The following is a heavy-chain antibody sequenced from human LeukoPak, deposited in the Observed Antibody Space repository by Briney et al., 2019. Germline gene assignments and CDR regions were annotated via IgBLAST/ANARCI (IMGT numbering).Heavy chain of an antibody. D-gene: IGHD4-11*01. V-gene: IGHV3-30-3*01. CDR1: GFTFSSYA. Sequence: GGSLRLSCAASGFTFSSYAMHWVRQAPGKGLEWVAVISYDGSNKYYADSVKGRFTISRDNSKNTLYLQMNSLRAEDTAVYYCVDYTFDYWGQGTLVTVSS. CDR3: VDYTFDY. J-gene: IGHJ4*02. CDR2: ISYDGSNK.